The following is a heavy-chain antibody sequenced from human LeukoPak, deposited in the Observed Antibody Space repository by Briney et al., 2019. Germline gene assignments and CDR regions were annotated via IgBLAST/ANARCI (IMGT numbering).Heavy chain of an antibody. CDR2: INSAGTNT. J-gene: IGHJ4*02. CDR3: RIAAAGRDY. CDR1: GFTFSNYW. V-gene: IGHV3-74*01. D-gene: IGHD6-13*01. Sequence: GGSLRLYCAASGFTFSNYWMHWVRQAPGKGLVWVSYINSAGTNTNYADSVKGRFTISRDTAKNTLYLQMNSLRAEDTAVYYCRIAAAGRDYWGQGTLVTISS.